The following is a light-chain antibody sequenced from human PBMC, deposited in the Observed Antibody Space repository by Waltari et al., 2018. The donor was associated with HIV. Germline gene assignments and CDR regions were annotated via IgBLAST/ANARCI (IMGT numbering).Light chain of an antibody. Sequence: DIVMTQSPESLAVSLDERATINCKSSQRPLYSSSNKNHLAWYQQKRGQSRKLLSKWGSTRESGVPDRFSGSVAGTKLTRPISCLQAEDVAVYDCLQLYSSLYTFGQGTKVEMK. J-gene: IGKJ2*01. CDR3: LQLYSSLYT. CDR1: QRPLYSSSNKNH. V-gene: IGKV4-1*01. CDR2: WGS.